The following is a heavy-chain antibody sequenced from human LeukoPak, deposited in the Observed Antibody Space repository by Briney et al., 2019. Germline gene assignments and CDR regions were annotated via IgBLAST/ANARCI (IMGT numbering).Heavy chain of an antibody. V-gene: IGHV1-24*01. Sequence: ASVKVSCKVSGYTLTELSMHWVRQAPGKGLEWMGGFDPEDGETIYAQKFQGRVIMTEDTSTDTAYMELSSLRSEDTAVYYCATIHYQIVGASIDYYGMDVWGQGTTVTVSS. CDR3: ATIHYQIVGASIDYYGMDV. J-gene: IGHJ6*02. CDR1: GYTLTELS. CDR2: FDPEDGET. D-gene: IGHD1-26*01.